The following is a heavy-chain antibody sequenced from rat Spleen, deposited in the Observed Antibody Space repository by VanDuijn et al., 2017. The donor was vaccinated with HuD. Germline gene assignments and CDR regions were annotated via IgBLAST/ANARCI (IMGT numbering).Heavy chain of an antibody. CDR1: GFTFSNYD. CDR3: TTFSMGITRFDY. CDR2: ISYDGSST. V-gene: IGHV5-20*01. J-gene: IGHJ2*01. Sequence: EVQLVESGGGLVQPGRSMKLSCAASGFTFSNYDMAWVRQAPTKGLEWVASISYDGSSTYYRDSVKGRFTISRDNAKSTLYLQMDSLRSEDTATYYCTTFSMGITRFDYWGQGVMVTVSS. D-gene: IGHD1-9*01.